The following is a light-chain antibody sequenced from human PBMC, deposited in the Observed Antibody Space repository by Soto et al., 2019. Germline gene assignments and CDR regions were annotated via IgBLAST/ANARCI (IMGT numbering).Light chain of an antibody. Sequence: QSALTQPASVSASPGPSITISCTGSSSDINSYKFVSWYQVLPGKAPQLIIYEDDYRPPEISSRFSASKSGNTASLTISGVQLEDDSHYFCCSYTKANTWVFGGGTKVTVL. J-gene: IGLJ3*02. CDR3: CSYTKANTWV. CDR1: SSDINSYKF. V-gene: IGLV2-14*01. CDR2: EDD.